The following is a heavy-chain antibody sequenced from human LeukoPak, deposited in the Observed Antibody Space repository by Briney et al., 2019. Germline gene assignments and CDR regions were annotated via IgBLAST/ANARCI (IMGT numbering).Heavy chain of an antibody. V-gene: IGHV4-30-4*01. CDR3: ARVMVRGVIRFYFDY. Sequence: SQTLSLTCTVSGGSINNGGYYWSWIRQHPGKGLEWIGYIYYSGSTNYNPSLKSRVTISVDTSKNQFSLKLSSVTAADTAVYYCARVMVRGVIRFYFDYWGQGTLVTVSS. CDR1: GGSINNGGYY. J-gene: IGHJ4*02. D-gene: IGHD3-10*01. CDR2: IYYSGST.